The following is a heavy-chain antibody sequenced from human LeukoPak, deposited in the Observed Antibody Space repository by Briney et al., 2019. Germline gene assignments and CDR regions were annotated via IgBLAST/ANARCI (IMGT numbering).Heavy chain of an antibody. CDR3: ARDRRESSKPNDAFDI. D-gene: IGHD4-11*01. V-gene: IGHV4-59*01. CDR1: GGFINSYY. CDR2: TYYTGAT. Sequence: SETLSLTCSVSGGFINSYYWSWIRQSPGKGLEWIGYTYYTGATYYNPSLESRVTISIDTSERQLSLELRSVTAADSAVYFCARDRRESSKPNDAFDIWGKGTMVTVSS. J-gene: IGHJ3*02.